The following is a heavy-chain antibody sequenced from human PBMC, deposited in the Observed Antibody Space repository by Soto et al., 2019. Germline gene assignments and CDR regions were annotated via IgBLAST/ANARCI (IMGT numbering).Heavy chain of an antibody. CDR1: GFTLSSYA. CDR3: AKNYFFES. V-gene: IGHV3-23*01. J-gene: IGHJ4*02. Sequence: GGSLRLSCAASGFTLSSYAMSWVRQAPGRGLEWVSSVSISSDGPYYADSVKGRFTISRDNSKNTLYLQLNSLRGEDTATYYCAKNYFFESWGQGTPVTVSS. CDR2: VSISSDGP.